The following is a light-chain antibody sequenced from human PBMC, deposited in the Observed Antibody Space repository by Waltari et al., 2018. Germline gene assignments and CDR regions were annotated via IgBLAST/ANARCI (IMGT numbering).Light chain of an antibody. CDR3: QHYLRLPVT. V-gene: IGKV3-20*01. CDR2: GAS. Sequence: EIVLTQSPGTLSLSLGERATVSCRASPSFSRALAWYQQNPGQAPRLLIYGASTRATGIPDRFSGSGSGTDFSLTISRLEPDDFAVYYCQHYLRLPVTFGQGTTVEI. J-gene: IGKJ1*01. CDR1: PSFSRA.